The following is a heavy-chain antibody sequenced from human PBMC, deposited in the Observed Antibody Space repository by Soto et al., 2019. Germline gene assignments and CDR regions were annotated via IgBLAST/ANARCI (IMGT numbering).Heavy chain of an antibody. D-gene: IGHD3-10*01. CDR1: GGSVSSGTYY. CDR2: IYGTGST. CDR3: ARAYYYGSGRGRSMDV. J-gene: IGHJ6*02. Sequence: QVQLQESDPGLVKPSETLSLTCTVSGGSVSSGTYYWTWIRQPPGKGLEWIGCIYGTGSTNYNPSLKSRVTISVHTSKNQFSLKLSSVTAADTAVYHCARAYYYGSGRGRSMDVWGQGTTVTV. V-gene: IGHV4-61*01.